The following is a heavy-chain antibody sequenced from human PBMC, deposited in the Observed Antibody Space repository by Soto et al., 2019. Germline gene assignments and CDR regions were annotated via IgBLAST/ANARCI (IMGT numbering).Heavy chain of an antibody. CDR1: GFTFSSYA. CDR2: ISGSDGST. D-gene: IGHD6-13*01. V-gene: IGHV3-23*01. J-gene: IGHJ3*02. Sequence: PGGSLRLSCAASGFTFSSYAMNWARQAPGKGLEWVSAISGSDGSTYYADSVKGRFTISRDNSKNTLYLQMNTLRAEDTAVYYCAKTATGYSSSWPTGAFDIWGQGTMVTVSS. CDR3: AKTATGYSSSWPTGAFDI.